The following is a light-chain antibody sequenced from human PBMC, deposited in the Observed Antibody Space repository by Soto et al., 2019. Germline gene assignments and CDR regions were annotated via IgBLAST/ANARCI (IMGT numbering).Light chain of an antibody. Sequence: QSVLTQPASVSGSPGQSITISCTGTSSDVGGYNYVSWYQQYPGKAPKLMIFDVSNRPSGVSNRFFGSKSGNTASLTISGLQAEDEAEYYCSSYTSSSTLVFGGGTKVTVL. CDR3: SSYTSSSTLV. V-gene: IGLV2-14*01. CDR2: DVS. J-gene: IGLJ2*01. CDR1: SSDVGGYNY.